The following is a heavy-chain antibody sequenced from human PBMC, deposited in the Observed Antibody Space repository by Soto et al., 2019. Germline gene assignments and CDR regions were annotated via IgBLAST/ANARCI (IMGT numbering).Heavy chain of an antibody. V-gene: IGHV1-3*01. CDR3: ARPRGYPYYFDY. D-gene: IGHD5-18*01. CDR2: INAGNGNT. Sequence: ASLKVSRKRAGYGFTSYAMHWVSQAHGQRLEWMGWINAGNGNTKYSQKFQGRVTITRDTSASTAYMELSSLRSEDAAVYYCARPRGYPYYFDYWGQGTLVTVSS. CDR1: GYGFTSYA. J-gene: IGHJ4*02.